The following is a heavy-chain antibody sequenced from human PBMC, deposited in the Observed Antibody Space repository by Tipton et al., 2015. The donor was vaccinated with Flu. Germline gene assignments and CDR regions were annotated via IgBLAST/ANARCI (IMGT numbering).Heavy chain of an antibody. CDR2: MNPNSGNT. V-gene: IGHV1-8*01. D-gene: IGHD1-1*01. CDR3: SRRNEVAVTATVSFDY. J-gene: IGHJ4*02. CDR1: GYIFTSHD. Sequence: QLVQSGAEVKKPGASVKVSCKASGYIFTSHDINWVRQAAGQGLEWMGWMNPNSGNTSYAQKFQGRVSMTRNTSISTAYTGLSSLRAEDTAVYYWSRRNEVAVTATVSFDYWGQGSLVSVSS.